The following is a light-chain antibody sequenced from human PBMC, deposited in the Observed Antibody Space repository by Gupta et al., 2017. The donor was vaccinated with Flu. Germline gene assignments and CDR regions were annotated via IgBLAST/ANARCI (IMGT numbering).Light chain of an antibody. CDR1: QSILYSSNNKNY. J-gene: IGKJ1*01. CDR2: WAS. V-gene: IGKV4-1*01. CDR3: QQYYGGPRT. Sequence: DIVMTQSQDSLAVSLGERATINCKSSQSILYSSNNKNYLAWYQQKPGQPPKLLIYWASTRESGVPDRFSGSGSGTDFTLTISSLQAEDVAVYYCQQYYGGPRTFGQGTKVEVK.